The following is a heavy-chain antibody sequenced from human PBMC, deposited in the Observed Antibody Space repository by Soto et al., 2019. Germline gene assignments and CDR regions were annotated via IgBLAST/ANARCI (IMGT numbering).Heavy chain of an antibody. CDR2: IIPIFGTA. J-gene: IGHJ4*02. Sequence: QVQLVQSGAEVKKPGSSVKVSCKASGGTFSSYAISWVRQAPGQGLEWMGGIIPIFGTANYAQKFQGRVTITADESTSTADMELSSLRSEDTAVYYCAREKGSGSYYKYYFDYWGQGTLVTVSS. V-gene: IGHV1-69*01. CDR1: GGTFSSYA. CDR3: AREKGSGSYYKYYFDY. D-gene: IGHD3-10*01.